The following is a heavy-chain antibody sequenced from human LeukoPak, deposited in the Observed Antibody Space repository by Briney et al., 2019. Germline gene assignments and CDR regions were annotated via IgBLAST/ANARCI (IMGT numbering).Heavy chain of an antibody. Sequence: ASVKVSCKASGVTFSSYAIIWVRQAPGQGLEWMGGITPIFGTANYAQKFQGRVTITADESTSTAYMELSSLRSEDTAVYYCARMSGYCSGDSCYGNNWFDPWGQGTLVTVSS. CDR2: ITPIFGTA. J-gene: IGHJ5*02. D-gene: IGHD2-15*01. V-gene: IGHV1-69*13. CDR3: ARMSGYCSGDSCYGNNWFDP. CDR1: GVTFSSYA.